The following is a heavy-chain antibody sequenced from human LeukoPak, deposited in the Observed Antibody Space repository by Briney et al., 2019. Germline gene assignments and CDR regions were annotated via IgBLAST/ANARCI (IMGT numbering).Heavy chain of an antibody. J-gene: IGHJ3*02. Sequence: GGSLRLSCAASGFTFSRSWMSWVRQAPGKGLEGVANIKDDGSEKYYVDSVKGRFTFSRDNAKNSLYLQMNSLRAADTAMYYCARHGDWAFDIRGQGTMVTVSS. CDR3: ARHGDWAFDI. D-gene: IGHD2-21*02. CDR2: IKDDGSEK. CDR1: GFTFSRSW. V-gene: IGHV3-7*05.